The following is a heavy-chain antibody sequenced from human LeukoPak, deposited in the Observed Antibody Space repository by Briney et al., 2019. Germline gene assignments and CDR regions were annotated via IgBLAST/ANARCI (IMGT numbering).Heavy chain of an antibody. D-gene: IGHD3-10*01. V-gene: IGHV4-30-2*01. CDR2: IYHSGST. J-gene: IGHJ4*02. CDR3: ARLGGYYGSGTPYYFDY. CDR1: GGSISSVGYS. Sequence: PSETLSPTCAVSGGSISSVGYSGSWIRQPPGKGLEWIGYIYHSGSTYYNPSLKSRVTISVDRSKNQFSLKLSSVTAADTAVYYCARLGGYYGSGTPYYFDYWGQGTLVTVSS.